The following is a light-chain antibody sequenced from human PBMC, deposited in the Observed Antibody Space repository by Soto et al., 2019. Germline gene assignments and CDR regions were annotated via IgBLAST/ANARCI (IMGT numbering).Light chain of an antibody. CDR1: SGHSSYA. V-gene: IGLV4-69*01. CDR2: LDSDGSH. J-gene: IGLJ2*01. CDR3: QTWGTGIHVV. Sequence: QSVLTQSPSASASLVASVKLTCTLSSGHSSYAIAWHQQQPEKGPRYLMKLDSDGSHTKGDAIPDRFSGSSSGAERYLTISSLQSEDEADYYCQTWGTGIHVVFGGGTKRTVL.